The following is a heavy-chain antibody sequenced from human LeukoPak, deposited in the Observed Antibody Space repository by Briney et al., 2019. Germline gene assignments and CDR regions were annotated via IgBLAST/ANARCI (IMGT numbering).Heavy chain of an antibody. CDR1: GGSISRSN. J-gene: IGHJ5*02. D-gene: IGHD4-17*01. CDR2: MYFSGST. V-gene: IGHV4-39*07. Sequence: SETLSLTCTVSGGSISRSNWGWIRQPPGKGLEWIGSMYFSGSTYYKPSLKSRVTISVDTSKNQFSLKLTSVTAADTAVYYCARDPISQDYGDYVIPSSGWFDPWGQGTLVTVSS. CDR3: ARDPISQDYGDYVIPSSGWFDP.